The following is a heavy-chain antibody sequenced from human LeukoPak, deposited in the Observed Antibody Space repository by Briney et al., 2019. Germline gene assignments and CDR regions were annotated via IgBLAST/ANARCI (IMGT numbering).Heavy chain of an antibody. Sequence: ASVMVSCKASGGTFGSYTFNWVRQAPGQGLEWMGRSIPIFDRTNYAQNFQGRVTITADKSTTTVYMELTSLRSDDTGVYYCSGYFDWHHGSWGQGTLVTVSS. CDR2: SIPIFDRT. CDR1: GGTFGSYT. J-gene: IGHJ5*02. CDR3: SGYFDWHHGS. V-gene: IGHV1-69*02. D-gene: IGHD3-9*01.